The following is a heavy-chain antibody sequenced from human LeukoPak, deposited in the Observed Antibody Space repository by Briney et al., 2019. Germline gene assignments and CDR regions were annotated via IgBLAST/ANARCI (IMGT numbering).Heavy chain of an antibody. CDR1: GGSISSCY. CDR2: IYYSGST. CDR3: ARGGNYWPQWWFDP. V-gene: IGHV4-59*01. Sequence: SETLSLTCTVSGGSISSCYWSWIRQPPGKGLEWIGYIYYSGSTNYNPSLKSRVTMSLDASKNQFSLELNSVTPADTAVYYCARGGNYWPQWWFDPWGRGTLVSVSS. J-gene: IGHJ5*02. D-gene: IGHD1-26*01.